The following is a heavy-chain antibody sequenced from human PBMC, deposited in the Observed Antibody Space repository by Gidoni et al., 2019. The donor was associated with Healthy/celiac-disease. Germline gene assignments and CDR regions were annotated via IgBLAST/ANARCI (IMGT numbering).Heavy chain of an antibody. CDR1: GGTFSSYT. D-gene: IGHD3-3*01. J-gene: IGHJ6*02. CDR3: AREATIFGVVIRHYYYYGMDV. CDR2: IIPILGIA. Sequence: QVQLVQSGAEVKKPGSSVKVSCKASGGTFSSYTHIWVRQPLGQGREWMGRIIPILGIANNAQKFQGRVTITADKSTSTAYMELSSLRSEDTAVYYCAREATIFGVVIRHYYYYGMDVWGQGTTVTVSS. V-gene: IGHV1-69*08.